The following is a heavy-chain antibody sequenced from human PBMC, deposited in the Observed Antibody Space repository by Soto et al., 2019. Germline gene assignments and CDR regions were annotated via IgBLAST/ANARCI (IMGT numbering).Heavy chain of an antibody. CDR3: ARDLAHPRYGSGGNCYFTFDC. CDR2: ISSYNGNT. D-gene: IGHD2-15*01. V-gene: IGHV1-18*01. J-gene: IGHJ4*02. CDR1: GYTFTSYG. Sequence: ASVKVSCKASGYTFTSYGINWVRQAPGQGLEWMGWISSYNGNTNYAQKFQGRVTMTTDTSTSTAYMEVTSLRSDDTAVYFCARDLAHPRYGSGGNCYFTFDCWGQGTLVTLSS.